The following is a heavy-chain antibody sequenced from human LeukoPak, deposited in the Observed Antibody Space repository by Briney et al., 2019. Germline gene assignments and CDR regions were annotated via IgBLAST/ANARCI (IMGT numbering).Heavy chain of an antibody. V-gene: IGHV3-43*02. CDR3: AKDMNYYGSSGYYYGYFQH. J-gene: IGHJ1*01. D-gene: IGHD3-22*01. Sequence: GGSLRLSCAASGFTFDDYAMHWGRQAPGKGLEWVSLISGDGGSTYYADSVKGRFTISRDNSKNSLYLQMNSLRTEDTALYYCAKDMNYYGSSGYYYGYFQHWGQGTLVTVSS. CDR1: GFTFDDYA. CDR2: ISGDGGST.